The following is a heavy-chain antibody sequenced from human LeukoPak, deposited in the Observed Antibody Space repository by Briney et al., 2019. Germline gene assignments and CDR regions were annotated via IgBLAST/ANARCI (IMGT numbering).Heavy chain of an antibody. CDR2: ISAYNGNT. CDR1: GYTFTSYG. Sequence: GASVKVSCKASGYTFTSYGISWVRQAPGQGLEWMGWISAYNGNTNYAQKLQGRVTMTTDTSTSTAYMELRSLRSDDTAMYYCARDLLYCSGGSCYPGAFGYWGQGTLVTVSS. CDR3: ARDLLYCSGGSCYPGAFGY. J-gene: IGHJ4*02. D-gene: IGHD2-15*01. V-gene: IGHV1-18*01.